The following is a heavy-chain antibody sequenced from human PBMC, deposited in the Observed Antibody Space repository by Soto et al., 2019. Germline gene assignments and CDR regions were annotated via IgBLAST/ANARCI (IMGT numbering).Heavy chain of an antibody. CDR2: VIPIFGTA. CDR1: ACSISIYV. J-gene: IGHJ4*02. Sequence: CKSAACSISIYVIICVLQAPGQGLEWMGGVIPIFGTANYAQKFQGRVTITADESTSTAYMELSSLRSEDTAVYYCARVGSDEPYFDYWGQGTLVTVSS. V-gene: IGHV1-69*01. CDR3: ARVGSDEPYFDY. D-gene: IGHD3-10*01.